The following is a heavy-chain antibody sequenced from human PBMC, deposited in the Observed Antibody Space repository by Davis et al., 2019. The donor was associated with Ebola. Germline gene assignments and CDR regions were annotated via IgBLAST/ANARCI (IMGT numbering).Heavy chain of an antibody. D-gene: IGHD3-22*01. CDR1: GGSISNYY. Sequence: SETLSLTCTVSGGSISNYYWSWIRQPPGKGLEWIGYIYYSGSTNYNPSLKSRVTISVDTSKNQFSLKLSSLTAADTAVYYCARVSSGYEYYFDYWGQGTLVTVSS. CDR3: ARVSSGYEYYFDY. CDR2: IYYSGST. J-gene: IGHJ4*02. V-gene: IGHV4-59*01.